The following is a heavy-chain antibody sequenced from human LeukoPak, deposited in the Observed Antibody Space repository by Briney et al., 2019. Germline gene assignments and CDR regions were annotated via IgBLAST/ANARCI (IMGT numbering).Heavy chain of an antibody. Sequence: SETLSLTCTVSGGSISSYYWSWIRQPRGKGLEWIGYIYYSGSTNYNPSLKSRVTISVDTSKNRFSLKLNSMTAADTAVYYCARHGRANGLDIWGQGTMVTVSS. CDR1: GGSISSYY. D-gene: IGHD2-8*01. CDR2: IYYSGST. J-gene: IGHJ3*02. CDR3: ARHGRANGLDI. V-gene: IGHV4-59*08.